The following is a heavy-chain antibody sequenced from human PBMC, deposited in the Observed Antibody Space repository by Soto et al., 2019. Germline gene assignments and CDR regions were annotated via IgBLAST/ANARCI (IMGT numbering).Heavy chain of an antibody. V-gene: IGHV3-20*04. D-gene: IGHD1-7*01. CDR3: ARQKSGSTVDGSFDY. J-gene: IGHJ4*02. Sequence: EVQLVESGGGVVRPGGSLRLSCAASGFAFDDCGMSWVRQAPGKGLEWVSGMNWNGGSTGYADSVKGRFTISRDNAKTSLYLQMNSLRAEDTALYYCARQKSGSTVDGSFDYWGQGTLVTVSS. CDR1: GFAFDDCG. CDR2: MNWNGGST.